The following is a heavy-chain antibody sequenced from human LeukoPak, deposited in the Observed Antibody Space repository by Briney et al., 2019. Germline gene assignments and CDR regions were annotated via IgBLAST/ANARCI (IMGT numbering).Heavy chain of an antibody. CDR3: AKAYYDFWSGYPHFDY. D-gene: IGHD3-3*01. Sequence: GGSLRLSCAASGFTFSSYAMSWVRQAPGKGLEWVSAINGSGGSTYYADSVKGRFTISRDNSKNTLYLQMNSLRAEDTAVYYCAKAYYDFWSGYPHFDYWGRGTLVTVSS. CDR2: INGSGGST. V-gene: IGHV3-23*01. J-gene: IGHJ4*02. CDR1: GFTFSSYA.